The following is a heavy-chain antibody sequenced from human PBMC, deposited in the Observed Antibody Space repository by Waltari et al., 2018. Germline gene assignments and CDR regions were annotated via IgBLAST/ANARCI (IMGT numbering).Heavy chain of an antibody. J-gene: IGHJ4*02. V-gene: IGHV4-4*02. CDR2: IFPSGST. CDR1: DGSIRSPSW. Sequence: QLQLQESGPGLLKPSETLSLTCHVSDGSIRSPSWWSWLRQSPGKGLEWIGEIFPSGSTNYNPSLESRVTISQDYSKNQFSLKLNSVTAADTAVYYCAGGSSMQQLMRYWGQGILVTVSS. D-gene: IGHD6-13*01. CDR3: AGGSSMQQLMRY.